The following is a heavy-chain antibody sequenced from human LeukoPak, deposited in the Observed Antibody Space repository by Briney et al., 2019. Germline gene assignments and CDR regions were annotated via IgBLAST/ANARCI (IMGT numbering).Heavy chain of an antibody. Sequence: SETLSLTCTVSGGSISSYYWSWIRQPPGKGLEWIGYIYYSGSTNYNPSLKSRVTISVDTSKNQFSLKLSSVTAADAAVYYCARDRGALLRGFDYWGQGTLVTVSS. CDR2: IYYSGST. CDR1: GGSISSYY. V-gene: IGHV4-59*01. D-gene: IGHD3-10*01. J-gene: IGHJ4*02. CDR3: ARDRGALLRGFDY.